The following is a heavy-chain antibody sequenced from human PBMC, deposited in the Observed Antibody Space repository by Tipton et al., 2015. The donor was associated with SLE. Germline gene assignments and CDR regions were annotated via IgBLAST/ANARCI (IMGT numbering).Heavy chain of an antibody. V-gene: IGHV3-23*01. CDR1: GFTFSSYA. Sequence: SLRLSCAASGFTFSSYAMSWVRQAPGKGLEWVSAISGSGGSTYYADSVKGRFTISRDNSKNTLYLQMNSLRAEDTAVYYCAKEQLGGRISLRRDPDYWGQGTLVTVSS. CDR3: AKEQLGGRISLRRDPDY. J-gene: IGHJ4*02. D-gene: IGHD6-13*01. CDR2: ISGSGGST.